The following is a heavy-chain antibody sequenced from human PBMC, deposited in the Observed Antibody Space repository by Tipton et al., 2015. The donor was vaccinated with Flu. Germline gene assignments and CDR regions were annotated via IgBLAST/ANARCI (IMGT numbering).Heavy chain of an antibody. Sequence: LSLTCDVSGSTIRRGFYWGWIRQPPGKGLEWVAYFFYGETTKYNPSLKSRVTISIDTSKNHFSLNLNSVTAADTAVYYCAKASGVLEWRSWTFDSWGKGTLVTVSS. CDR3: AKASGVLEWRSWTFDS. V-gene: IGHV4-61*03. D-gene: IGHD3-3*01. J-gene: IGHJ4*02. CDR1: GSTIRRGFY. CDR2: FFYGETT.